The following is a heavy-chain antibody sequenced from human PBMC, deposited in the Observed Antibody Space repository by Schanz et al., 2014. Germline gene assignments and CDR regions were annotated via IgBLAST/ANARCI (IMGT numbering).Heavy chain of an antibody. D-gene: IGHD5-12*01. V-gene: IGHV1-2*02. CDR2: INPNSGAT. J-gene: IGHJ4*02. CDR1: GYTFTVYY. Sequence: QVQLMQSGAEMKKPGASVKVSCKASGYTFTVYYMHWVRQAPGQGLEWLGWINPNSGATSSAQKFQGRVTMTRDTSSSTVYMQLSSLTSDDTAIYYCARVTTGYDSWGQGTLVTVSS. CDR3: ARVTTGYDS.